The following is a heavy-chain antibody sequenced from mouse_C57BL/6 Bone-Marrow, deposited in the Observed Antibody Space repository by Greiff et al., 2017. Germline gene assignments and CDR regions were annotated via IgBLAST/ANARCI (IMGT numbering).Heavy chain of an antibody. CDR3: ARRNGNSYYYAMDY. CDR1: GFTFSDYY. D-gene: IGHD2-1*01. CDR2: ISNGGGST. V-gene: IGHV5-12*01. Sequence: DVQLVESGGGLVQPGGSLKLSCAASGFTFSDYYMYWVRQTPEKRLEWVAYISNGGGSTYYPDTVKGRFTISRDNAKNTLYLQMSRLKSEDTAMYYCARRNGNSYYYAMDYWGQGTSVTVSS. J-gene: IGHJ4*01.